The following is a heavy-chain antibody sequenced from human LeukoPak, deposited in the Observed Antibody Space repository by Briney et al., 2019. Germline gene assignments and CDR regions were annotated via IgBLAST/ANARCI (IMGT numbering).Heavy chain of an antibody. D-gene: IGHD4-23*01. CDR3: ARDLTVVTGTDY. Sequence: ASVKVSCKASGYTYTSYGISWVRQAPGQGLEWMGWISAYNGNTNYAQKLQGRVTVTTDTSTSTAYMELRSLRSDDTAVYYCARDLTVVTGTDYWGQGTLVTVSS. CDR1: GYTYTSYG. J-gene: IGHJ4*02. CDR2: ISAYNGNT. V-gene: IGHV1-18*01.